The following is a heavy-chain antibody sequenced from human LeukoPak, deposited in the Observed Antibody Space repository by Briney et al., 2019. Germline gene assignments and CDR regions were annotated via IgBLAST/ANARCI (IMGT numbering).Heavy chain of an antibody. J-gene: IGHJ2*01. CDR3: ARQGRGSSSRVIKYWYFDL. CDR2: IYYSGST. D-gene: IGHD6-13*01. V-gene: IGHV4-39*01. Sequence: SETLSLTCTVSGGSISSSSYYWGWIRQPPGKGLEWIGSIYYSGSTYYNPSLKSRVTISVDTSKNQFSLKLSSVTAADTAVYYCARQGRGSSSRVIKYWYFDLWGRGTLVTVSS. CDR1: GGSISSSSYY.